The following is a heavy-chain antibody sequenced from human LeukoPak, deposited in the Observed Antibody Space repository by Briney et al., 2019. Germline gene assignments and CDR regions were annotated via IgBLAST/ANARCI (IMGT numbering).Heavy chain of an antibody. CDR3: ARDPFDFWSGYPRSYGMDV. J-gene: IGHJ6*02. CDR1: GGTFSSYA. CDR2: IYSGGST. V-gene: IGHV3-53*01. D-gene: IGHD3-3*01. Sequence: SCKASGGTFSSYAISWVRQAPGKGLEWVSVIYSGGSTYYADSVKGRFTISRDNSKNTLYLQMNSLRAEDTAVYYCARDPFDFWSGYPRSYGMDVWGQGTTVTVSS.